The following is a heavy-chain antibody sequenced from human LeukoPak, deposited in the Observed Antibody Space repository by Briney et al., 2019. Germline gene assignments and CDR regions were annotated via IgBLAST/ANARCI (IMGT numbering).Heavy chain of an antibody. CDR1: GFTVSSNY. D-gene: IGHD1-26*01. Sequence: PGGSLRLSCAASGFTVSSNYMSWVCQAPGKGLEWVSVIYSGGSTYYADSVKGRFTISRDNSKNTLYLQMNSLRAEDTAMYYCARNSGTYYGLGAVDFWGQGTLVTVSS. V-gene: IGHV3-66*01. J-gene: IGHJ4*02. CDR2: IYSGGST. CDR3: ARNSGTYYGLGAVDF.